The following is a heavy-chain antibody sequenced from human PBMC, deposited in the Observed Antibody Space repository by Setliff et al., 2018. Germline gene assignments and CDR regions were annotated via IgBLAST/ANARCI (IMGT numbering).Heavy chain of an antibody. CDR3: ARGRPIGSFDF. Sequence: SETLSLTCSVSDDSISLYYGTWIRQPPGKGLEWIGYIYDGQITNYNPSLKSRVTISLDTPKIQFSLTLGSMTAADTAVYYCARGRPIGSFDFWGQGALVTVSS. CDR2: IYDGQIT. D-gene: IGHD1-26*01. CDR1: DDSISLYY. J-gene: IGHJ5*01. V-gene: IGHV4-59*01.